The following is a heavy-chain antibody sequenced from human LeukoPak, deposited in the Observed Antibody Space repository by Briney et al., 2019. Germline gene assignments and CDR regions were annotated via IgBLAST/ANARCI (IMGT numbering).Heavy chain of an antibody. V-gene: IGHV3-23*01. CDR1: GFTSSSYA. D-gene: IGHD3-22*01. Sequence: PGGSLRLSCAASGFTSSSYAMSWAPQAPGKGLQLVSPIRGSGGRTYYADSVKGRCTISRDNSKNTLYLQMNSLRAQATAVYYCAKYRITMIVVGGAFDIWGQGTMVTVSS. CDR2: IRGSGGRT. CDR3: AKYRITMIVVGGAFDI. J-gene: IGHJ3*02.